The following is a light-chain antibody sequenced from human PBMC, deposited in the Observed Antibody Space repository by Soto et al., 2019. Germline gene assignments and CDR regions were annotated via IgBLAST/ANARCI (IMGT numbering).Light chain of an antibody. CDR1: QSVRSY. J-gene: IGKJ5*01. V-gene: IGKV3-20*01. Sequence: EIVLTQSPATLSLSPGERATLSCRASQSVRSYLAWYQQKPGQAPRLLIYGASSRAAGIPDRFGGSGSGTDFTLTISRLEPEDFAVYYCQQYGSSPITFGQGTRLEIK. CDR3: QQYGSSPIT. CDR2: GAS.